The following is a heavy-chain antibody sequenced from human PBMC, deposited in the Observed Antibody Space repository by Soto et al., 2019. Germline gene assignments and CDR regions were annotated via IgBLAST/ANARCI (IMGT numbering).Heavy chain of an antibody. CDR3: TTDRSTSCYSCDGMDV. Sequence: SLRLSCAASGFTFSNAWMSWVRQAPGKGLEWVGRIKSKTDGGTTDYAAPVKGRFTISRDDSKNTLYLQMNSLKTEDTAVYYCTTDRSTSCYSCDGMDVWGQGTTVTVSS. J-gene: IGHJ6*02. V-gene: IGHV3-15*01. CDR1: GFTFSNAW. CDR2: IKSKTDGGTT. D-gene: IGHD2-2*02.